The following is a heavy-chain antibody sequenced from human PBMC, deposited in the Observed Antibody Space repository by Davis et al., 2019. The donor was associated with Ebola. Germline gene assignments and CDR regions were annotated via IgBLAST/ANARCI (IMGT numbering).Heavy chain of an antibody. CDR2: IIPIFGTA. J-gene: IGHJ6*04. Sequence: AASVKVSCKASGGTFSSYAISWVRQAPGQGLEWMGGIIPIFGTANYAQKFQGRVTITADESTSTAYMELSSLRSEDTAVYYCARRGTTVGLGYYYYYYGMDVWGKGTTVTVSS. D-gene: IGHD4-23*01. CDR1: GGTFSSYA. V-gene: IGHV1-69*13. CDR3: ARRGTTVGLGYYYYYYGMDV.